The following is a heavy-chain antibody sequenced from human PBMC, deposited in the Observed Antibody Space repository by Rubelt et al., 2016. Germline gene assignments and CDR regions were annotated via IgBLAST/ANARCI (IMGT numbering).Heavy chain of an antibody. CDR2: YYWDDDK. D-gene: IGHD1-1*01. Sequence: QITLKESGPTLVQPTQTLTLTCTFSGFSLSTSGVGVGWIRQPPGEALEWLAVYYWDDDKRYSPSLKSRLTITKGTSKNQVVLTMTNMDPVDTATYYCAHRLAGTGTIYWGQGTLVTVSS. V-gene: IGHV2-5*02. CDR3: AHRLAGTGTIY. CDR1: GFSLSTSGVG. J-gene: IGHJ4*02.